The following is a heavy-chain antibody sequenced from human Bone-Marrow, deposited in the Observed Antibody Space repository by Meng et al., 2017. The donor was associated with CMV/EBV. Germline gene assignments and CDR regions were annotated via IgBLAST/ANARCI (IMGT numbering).Heavy chain of an antibody. Sequence: ASVKVSCKASGYTFTGYYMHWVRQAPGQGLEWMGWINPNSGGTNYAQKFQGRVTMTRDTSISTAYMELSRLRSDDTAVYYCARDLGCSSTSCYLIGVDAFDIWGQGTMVTV. D-gene: IGHD2-2*01. V-gene: IGHV1-2*02. CDR1: GYTFTGYY. J-gene: IGHJ3*02. CDR3: ARDLGCSSTSCYLIGVDAFDI. CDR2: INPNSGGT.